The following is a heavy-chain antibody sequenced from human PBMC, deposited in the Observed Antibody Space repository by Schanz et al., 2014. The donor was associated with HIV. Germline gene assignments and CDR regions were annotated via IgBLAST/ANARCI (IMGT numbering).Heavy chain of an antibody. V-gene: IGHV1-18*01. CDR1: GYSFTDHY. CDR3: ARGGYYRGVGDYYVTTFDY. Sequence: QVQLVQSGAEVKSPGASVKVSCRASGYSFTDHYIHWVRQAPGQGLEWMGWISGYIGNTNYAQNLQDRVTMTTDTLTSTVYMELRSLRSDDTAVYYCARGGYYRGVGDYYVTTFDYWGRGTKVTVSS. J-gene: IGHJ3*01. CDR2: ISGYIGNT. D-gene: IGHD2-21*01.